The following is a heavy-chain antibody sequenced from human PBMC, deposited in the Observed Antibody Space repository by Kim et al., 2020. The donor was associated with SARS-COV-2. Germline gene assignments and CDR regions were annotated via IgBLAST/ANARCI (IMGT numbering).Heavy chain of an antibody. CDR3: AKERIARNYYYYYGMDV. V-gene: IGHV3-30*18. D-gene: IGHD2-21*01. CDR1: GFTFSSYG. J-gene: IGHJ6*02. CDR2: ISYDGSNK. Sequence: GGSLRLSCAASGFTFSSYGMHWVRQAPGKGLEWVAVISYDGSNKYYADSVKGRFTISRDNSKNTLYLQMNSLRAEDTAVYYCAKERIARNYYYYYGMDVWGQGTTVTVSS.